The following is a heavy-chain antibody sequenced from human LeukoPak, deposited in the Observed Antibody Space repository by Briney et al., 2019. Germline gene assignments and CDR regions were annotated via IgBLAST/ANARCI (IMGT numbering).Heavy chain of an antibody. D-gene: IGHD3-9*01. Sequence: PSETLSLTCAVYGGSFSGYYWSWIRQPPGKGLEWIGEINHSGSTNYNPSLKSRVTISVDTSKNQFSLKLSSVTAADTAVYYCARGHTLRYFTKWGQGTLVTVSS. J-gene: IGHJ4*02. CDR1: GGSFSGYY. CDR2: INHSGST. CDR3: ARGHTLRYFTK. V-gene: IGHV4-34*01.